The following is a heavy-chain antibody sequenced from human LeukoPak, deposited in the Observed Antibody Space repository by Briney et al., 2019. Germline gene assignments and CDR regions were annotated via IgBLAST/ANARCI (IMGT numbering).Heavy chain of an antibody. V-gene: IGHV4-38-2*02. Sequence: SETQSLTCTVSGYSISSGYYWGWIRQPPGKGLEWIGSIYGSGNTYYNPSLKSRVTISVDASKNQFSLKLSSVTAADTAVYFCARYLDYGGNSRVFQHWGQGTLVTVSS. J-gene: IGHJ1*01. CDR2: IYGSGNT. CDR3: ARYLDYGGNSRVFQH. CDR1: GYSISSGYY. D-gene: IGHD4-23*01.